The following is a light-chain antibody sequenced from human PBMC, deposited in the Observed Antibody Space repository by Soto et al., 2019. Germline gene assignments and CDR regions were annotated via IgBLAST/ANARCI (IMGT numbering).Light chain of an antibody. CDR3: QQYGNAPFT. J-gene: IGKJ3*01. CDR2: GAS. Sequence: EIVLTQSPGTLSFSPGAGATLTCRASQSVSSSYLAWFQQKPGQAPRLLIHGASSRATGIPDRFSGSGSGTDFTLTISRLEPEDVAVYYCQQYGNAPFTFGPGTKVDIK. V-gene: IGKV3-20*01. CDR1: QSVSSSY.